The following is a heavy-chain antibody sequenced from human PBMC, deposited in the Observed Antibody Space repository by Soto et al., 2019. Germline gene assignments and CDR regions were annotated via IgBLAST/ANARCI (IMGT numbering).Heavy chain of an antibody. Sequence: QVQLVESGGGVVQPGRSLRLSCAASGFTFSSYAMHWVRQAPGKGLEWVAVISYDGSNKYYADSVKGRFTISRDNSKNTLYLQMNSLRAEDTAVYYCAREEMTTAMFDYWGQGTLVTVSS. CDR3: AREEMTTAMFDY. J-gene: IGHJ4*02. V-gene: IGHV3-30-3*01. CDR1: GFTFSSYA. CDR2: ISYDGSNK. D-gene: IGHD4-17*01.